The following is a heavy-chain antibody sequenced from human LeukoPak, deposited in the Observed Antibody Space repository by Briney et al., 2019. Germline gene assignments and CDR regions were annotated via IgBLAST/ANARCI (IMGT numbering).Heavy chain of an antibody. D-gene: IGHD1/OR15-1a*01. J-gene: IGHJ4*02. CDR3: GRAGTWGRLFDY. CDR2: IYHSGNT. V-gene: IGHV4-38-2*02. CDR1: GYSISSDNY. Sequence: PSETLSLTCSVSGYSISSDNYWGWIRQPPGKGLEWIATIYHSGNTYYNPCHKSRVTISVDTSTNQFSLKLSSVTAADTAVYYCGRAGTWGRLFDYWGQGTLVTVSS.